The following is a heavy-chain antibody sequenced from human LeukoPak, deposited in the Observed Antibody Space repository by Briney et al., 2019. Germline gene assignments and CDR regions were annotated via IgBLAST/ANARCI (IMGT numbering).Heavy chain of an antibody. CDR2: INPDGSWT. V-gene: IGHV3-74*01. CDR3: ARYEQRPGVTASDP. CDR1: GFTFNSYW. D-gene: IGHD2-21*02. Sequence: PGGSLRLSCAASGFTFNSYWMVWFRQAPGKGLVWVSCINPDGSWTLHADSVKGRFAISRDYARNTLYLQMNSLGVEDTAMYYCARYEQRPGVTASDPWSQGTLVTFSS. J-gene: IGHJ5*02.